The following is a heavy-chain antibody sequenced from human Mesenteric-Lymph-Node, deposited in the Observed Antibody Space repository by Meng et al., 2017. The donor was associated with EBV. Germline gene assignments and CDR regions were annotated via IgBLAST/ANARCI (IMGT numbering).Heavy chain of an antibody. D-gene: IGHD4-17*01. Sequence: VQLVESGAEVKKPGASVKVSCKASGYTFTGYYVHWVRQAPGQGLEWMGWINPNSGGTNYAQKFQGWVTMTRDTSINTAYMELSRLRSDDTAVYYCARDDYGDLPLDYWGQGTLVTVSS. CDR2: INPNSGGT. J-gene: IGHJ4*02. CDR1: GYTFTGYY. CDR3: ARDDYGDLPLDY. V-gene: IGHV1-2*04.